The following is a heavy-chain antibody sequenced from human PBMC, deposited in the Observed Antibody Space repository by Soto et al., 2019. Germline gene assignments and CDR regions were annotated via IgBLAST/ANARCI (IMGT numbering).Heavy chain of an antibody. J-gene: IGHJ5*02. CDR1: GGSISSGGYY. CDR2: IYYSGST. Sequence: PSETLSLTCTVSGGSISSGGYYWSWIRQHPGKGLEWIGYIYYSGSTYYNPSLKSRVTISVDTSKNQFSLKLSSVTAADTAVYYCARGPYYDFWSGYYLTDNWFDPWGQGTLVTVSS. CDR3: ARGPYYDFWSGYYLTDNWFDP. D-gene: IGHD3-3*01. V-gene: IGHV4-31*03.